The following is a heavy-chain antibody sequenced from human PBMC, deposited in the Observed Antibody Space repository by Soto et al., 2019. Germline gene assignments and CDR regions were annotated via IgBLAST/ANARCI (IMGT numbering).Heavy chain of an antibody. CDR2: ISGSGGST. CDR1: GFPFTSYG. J-gene: IGHJ6*02. CDR3: ARSPHYYYYGMDV. Sequence: GGSLRLSCAASGFPFTSYGMHWVRQAPGKGLEWGSAISGSGGSTYYADSVKGRFTISRDNSKNTLYLQMNSLRAEDTAVYYCARSPHYYYYGMDVWGQGTTVTVSS. V-gene: IGHV3-23*01.